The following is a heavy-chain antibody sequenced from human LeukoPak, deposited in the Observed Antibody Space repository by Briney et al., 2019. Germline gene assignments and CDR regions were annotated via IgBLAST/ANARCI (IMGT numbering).Heavy chain of an antibody. CDR3: ARVGYYDSSGYHNWFDP. J-gene: IGHJ5*02. D-gene: IGHD3-22*01. CDR1: GYTFTSYG. V-gene: IGHV1-18*01. Sequence: GASVKVSCKASGYTFTSYGISWVRQAPGQGLEWMGWISAYNGNTNYAQKLQGRVTMTTDTSTSTAYIELRSLRSDDTAVYYCARVGYYDSSGYHNWFDPWGQGTLVTVSS. CDR2: ISAYNGNT.